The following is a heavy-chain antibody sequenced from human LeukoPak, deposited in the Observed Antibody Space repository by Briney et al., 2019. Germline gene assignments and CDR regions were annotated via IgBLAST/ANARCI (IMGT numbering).Heavy chain of an antibody. Sequence: PSETLSLTCAVSGGSISSGGYSWSWIRQPPGQGLEWIGYIHHSGSTYYNPSLKSRVTISVDRSKNQFSLKLSSVTAADTAVYYCARAMGIYDSGTLFDYWGQGTLVTVSS. CDR2: IHHSGST. CDR3: ARAMGIYDSGTLFDY. V-gene: IGHV4-30-2*01. D-gene: IGHD1-26*01. J-gene: IGHJ4*02. CDR1: GGSISSGGYS.